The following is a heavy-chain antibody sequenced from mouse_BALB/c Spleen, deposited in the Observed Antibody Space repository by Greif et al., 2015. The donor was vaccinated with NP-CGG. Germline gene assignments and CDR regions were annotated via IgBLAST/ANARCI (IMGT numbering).Heavy chain of an antibody. J-gene: IGHJ2*01. CDR2: IYPGDGDT. Sequence: VQLVESGAELVRPGSSVKISCKASGYAFSSYWMNWVKQRPGQGLEWIGQIYPGDGDTNYNGKFKGKATLTADKSSSTAYMQLSSLTSEDSAVYFCARGRPLDYWGQGTTLTVSS. CDR1: GYAFSSYW. CDR3: ARGRPLDY. D-gene: IGHD1-2*01. V-gene: IGHV1-80*01.